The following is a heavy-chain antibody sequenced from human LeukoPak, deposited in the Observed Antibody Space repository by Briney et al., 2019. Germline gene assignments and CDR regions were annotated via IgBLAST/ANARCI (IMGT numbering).Heavy chain of an antibody. CDR2: IYSGGST. D-gene: IGHD3-10*01. J-gene: IGHJ4*02. CDR3: ARAMVRGVIFFDY. CDR1: GFTLSSYW. V-gene: IGHV3-66*01. Sequence: GGSLRLSCAASGFTLSSYWMSWVRQAPGKGLEWVAVIYSGGSTYYADSVKGRFTISRDNSKSTLYLQMNSLRAEDTAVYYCARAMVRGVIFFDYWGQGTLVTVSS.